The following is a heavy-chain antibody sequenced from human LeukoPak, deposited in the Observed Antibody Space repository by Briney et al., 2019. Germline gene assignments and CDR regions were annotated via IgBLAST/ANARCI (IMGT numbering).Heavy chain of an antibody. CDR3: ARAFGVVIRGDNWFDP. J-gene: IGHJ5*02. CDR2: IYYSGST. D-gene: IGHD3-3*01. Sequence: PSETLSLTCTVSGGSVSSYYWSWIRQPPGKGLEWIGYIYYSGSTNYNPSLKSRVTISVDTSKNQFSLKLSSVTAADTAVYYCARAFGVVIRGDNWFDPWGQGTLVTVSS. CDR1: GGSVSSYY. V-gene: IGHV4-59*02.